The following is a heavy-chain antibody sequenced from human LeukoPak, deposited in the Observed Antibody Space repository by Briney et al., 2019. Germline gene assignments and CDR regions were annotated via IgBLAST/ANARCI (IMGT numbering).Heavy chain of an antibody. CDR2: INADNGDT. CDR1: GYPFTSYV. Sequence: GASVKVSCKASGYPFTSYVMYWVRQAPGQRLEWMGWINADNGDTRYSQKLQGRVTMTGDTSASTTYMELSSLRSEDTAVYYCASDAFDIWGQGTMVTVSS. J-gene: IGHJ3*02. CDR3: ASDAFDI. V-gene: IGHV1-3*01.